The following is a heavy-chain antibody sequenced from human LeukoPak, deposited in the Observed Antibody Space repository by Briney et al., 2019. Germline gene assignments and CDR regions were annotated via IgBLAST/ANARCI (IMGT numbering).Heavy chain of an antibody. V-gene: IGHV3-33*01. J-gene: IGHJ4*02. Sequence: PGGSLRLSCAASGFIFSSYGMHWVRQAPGKGLEWVAIIWYDGSNRYYADSVKGRFTISRDNSKNTLYLQMNSLRAEDTAVYYCARDQGYFDYWGQGTLVTVSS. CDR1: GFIFSSYG. CDR2: IWYDGSNR. CDR3: ARDQGYFDY.